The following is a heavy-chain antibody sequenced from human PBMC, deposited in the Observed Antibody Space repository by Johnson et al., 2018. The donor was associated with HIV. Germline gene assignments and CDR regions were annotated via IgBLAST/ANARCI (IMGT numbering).Heavy chain of an antibody. D-gene: IGHD3-10*01. CDR3: ARRGIPIGADALDS. CDR1: GFTFDDYA. Sequence: VQLVESGGGLVQPGRSLRLSCAASGFTFDDYAMHWVRQATGKGLEWVSGISWNSGSIGYAASVQGRFTISRDNSKNSLYLQMNSLRAEDTAWDYCARRGIPIGADALDSWGQGTMVTVSS. CDR2: ISWNSGSI. J-gene: IGHJ3*02. V-gene: IGHV3-9*01.